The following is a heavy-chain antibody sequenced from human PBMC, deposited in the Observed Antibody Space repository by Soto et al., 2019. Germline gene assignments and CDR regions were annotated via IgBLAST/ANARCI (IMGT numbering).Heavy chain of an antibody. V-gene: IGHV3-11*01. Sequence: PGGSLRLSCAASGFTFSDYYMSWIRQAPGKGLEWVSYISSSGSTIYYADSVKGRFTISRDNAKNSLYLQMNSLRAEDTAVYYCARDWNDPKSEFDYWGQGTLVTVSS. CDR1: GFTFSDYY. CDR3: ARDWNDPKSEFDY. J-gene: IGHJ4*02. D-gene: IGHD1-1*01. CDR2: ISSSGSTI.